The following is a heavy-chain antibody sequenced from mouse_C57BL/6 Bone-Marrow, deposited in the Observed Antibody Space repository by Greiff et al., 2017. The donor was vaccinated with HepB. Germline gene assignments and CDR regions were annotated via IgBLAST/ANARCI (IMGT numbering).Heavy chain of an antibody. CDR2: IWSGGST. V-gene: IGHV2-2*01. CDR3: ASPLYGSSWFAY. J-gene: IGHJ3*01. CDR1: GFSLTSYG. D-gene: IGHD1-1*01. Sequence: VKLMESGPGLVQPSQSLSITCTVSGFSLTSYGVHWVRQSPGKGLEWLGVIWSGGSTDYNAAFISRLSISKDNSKSQVFFKMNSLQADDTAIYYCASPLYGSSWFAYWGQGTLVTVSA.